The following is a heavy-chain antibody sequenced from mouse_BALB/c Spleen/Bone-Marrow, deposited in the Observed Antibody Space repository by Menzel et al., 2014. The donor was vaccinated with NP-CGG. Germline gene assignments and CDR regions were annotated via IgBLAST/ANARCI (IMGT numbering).Heavy chain of an antibody. J-gene: IGHJ4*01. CDR1: GYTFSSYW. CDR3: AREDIATVVEMDY. CDR2: ILPGSGST. Sequence: VQLQQSGAEPMKPGASVKISCKATGYTFSSYWIEWVKQRPGHGLEWIGEILPGSGSTNYNEKFKGKATFTADTSSNTAYMQLSSLTSEDSAVYYCAREDIATVVEMDYWGQGTSVTVSS. V-gene: IGHV1-9*01. D-gene: IGHD1-1*01.